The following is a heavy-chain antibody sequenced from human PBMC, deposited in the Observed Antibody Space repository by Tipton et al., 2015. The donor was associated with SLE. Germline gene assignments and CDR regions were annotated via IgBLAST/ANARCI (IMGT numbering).Heavy chain of an antibody. CDR3: ARSGSDAFDI. CDR1: GFTFDDYA. D-gene: IGHD5-12*01. CDR2: ISWNSGSI. Sequence: SLRLSCAASGFTFDDYAMHWVRQAPGKGLEWVSGISWNSGSIGYADSVKGRFTISRDNAKNSLYLQMNSLRAEDMALYYCARSGSDAFDIWGQGTMVTVSS. J-gene: IGHJ3*02. V-gene: IGHV3-9*03.